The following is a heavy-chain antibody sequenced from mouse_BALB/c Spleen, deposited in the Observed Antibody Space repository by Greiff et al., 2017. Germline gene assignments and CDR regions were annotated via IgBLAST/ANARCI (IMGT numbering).Heavy chain of an antibody. CDR1: GYTFTSYY. V-gene: IGHV1S56*01. Sequence: QVQLKQSGPELVKPGASVRISCKASGYTFTSYYIHWVKQRPGQGLEWIGWIYPGNVNTKYNEKFKGKATLTADKSSSTAYMQLSSLTSEDSAVYCCARGPTMITTDYFDYWGQGTTLTVSS. CDR2: IYPGNVNT. D-gene: IGHD2-4*01. J-gene: IGHJ2*01. CDR3: ARGPTMITTDYFDY.